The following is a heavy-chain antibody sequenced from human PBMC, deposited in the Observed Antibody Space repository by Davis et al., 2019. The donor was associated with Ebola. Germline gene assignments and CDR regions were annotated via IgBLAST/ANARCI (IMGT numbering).Heavy chain of an antibody. J-gene: IGHJ6*02. Sequence: GSLRLSCTVSGGSISSYYWSWIRQPPGKGLEWIGYIYYSGSTNYNPSLKSRVTISVDTSKNQFSLKLSSVTAADTAVYYCARQNEGYSYGLDTYYYYGMDVWGQGTTVTVSS. V-gene: IGHV4-59*08. CDR1: GGSISSYY. CDR2: IYYSGST. CDR3: ARQNEGYSYGLDTYYYYGMDV. D-gene: IGHD5-18*01.